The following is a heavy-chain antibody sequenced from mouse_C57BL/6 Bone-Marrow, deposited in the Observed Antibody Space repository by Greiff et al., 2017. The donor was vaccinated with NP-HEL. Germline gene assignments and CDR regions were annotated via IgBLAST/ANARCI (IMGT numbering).Heavy chain of an antibody. CDR3: ARGGLRRVYYAMDY. CDR1: GYTFTSYG. V-gene: IGHV1-81*01. D-gene: IGHD2-4*01. J-gene: IGHJ4*01. CDR2: IYPRSGNT. Sequence: QVQLQQSGAELARPGASVKLSCKASGYTFTSYGISWVKQRTGQGLEWIGEIYPRSGNTYYNEKFKGKATLTADKSSSKAYMELRSLTSEDSAVYFCARGGLRRVYYAMDYWGQGTSVTVSS.